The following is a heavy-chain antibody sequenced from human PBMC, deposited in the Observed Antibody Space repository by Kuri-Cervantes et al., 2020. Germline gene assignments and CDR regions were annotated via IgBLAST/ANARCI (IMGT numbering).Heavy chain of an antibody. J-gene: IGHJ5*02. CDR3: ARHRLPDTAMVMTPSNWFDP. CDR2: IYPGDSDT. D-gene: IGHD5-18*01. Sequence: GESLKISCKGSGYSFTSYWIGWVRQMPGKGLEWMGIIYPGDSDTRYSPSFQGQVTISADKSISTAYLQWSSLKASDTAMYYCARHRLPDTAMVMTPSNWFDPWGQGTLVTVSS. CDR1: GYSFTSYW. V-gene: IGHV5-51*01.